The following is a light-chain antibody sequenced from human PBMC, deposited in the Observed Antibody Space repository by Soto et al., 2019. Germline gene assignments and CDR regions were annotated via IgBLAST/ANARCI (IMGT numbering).Light chain of an antibody. Sequence: QSALTKPASVSGSPGQSITISCTGTSSDVGGYNYVSWYQQHPGKAPKLMIYDVSNRPSGVSNRFSGSKSGNTASLTISGLQAEDEADYYCSSYTRSSTLYVVFAGGTKLTVL. J-gene: IGLJ2*01. CDR3: SSYTRSSTLYVV. V-gene: IGLV2-14*01. CDR1: SSDVGGYNY. CDR2: DVS.